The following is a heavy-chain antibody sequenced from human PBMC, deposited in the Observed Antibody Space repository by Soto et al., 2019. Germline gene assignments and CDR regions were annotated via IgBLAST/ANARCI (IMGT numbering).Heavy chain of an antibody. D-gene: IGHD2-21*01. V-gene: IGHV1-18*04. CDR3: ARESRLPPRRIVQLDY. Sequence: QVQLVQSGAEVKKPGASVKVSCKASGYTFTSYGISWVRQAPGQGLEWMGWISAYNGNTNYAQKLQGRVTITTDTPTSTAYMELRSLRSDDTAVYYCARESRLPPRRIVQLDYWGQGTLVTVSS. J-gene: IGHJ4*02. CDR1: GYTFTSYG. CDR2: ISAYNGNT.